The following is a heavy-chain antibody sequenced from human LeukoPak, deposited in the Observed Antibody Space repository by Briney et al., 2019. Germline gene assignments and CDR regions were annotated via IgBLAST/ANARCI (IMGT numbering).Heavy chain of an antibody. Sequence: PGGSLRLSCAASGFTVTTNYMSWVRQAPGKGLEWVSVIYSDGVAYYADSVKGRFTIPRDNSKNTLYLQMNSLRAEDTAVYYCARRGSSGGRGDYFDYWGQGTLVTVSS. CDR2: IYSDGVA. CDR1: GFTVTTNY. CDR3: ARRGSSGGRGDYFDY. V-gene: IGHV3-53*01. J-gene: IGHJ4*02. D-gene: IGHD2-15*01.